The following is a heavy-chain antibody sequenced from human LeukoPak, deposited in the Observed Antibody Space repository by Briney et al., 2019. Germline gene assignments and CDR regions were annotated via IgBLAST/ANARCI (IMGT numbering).Heavy chain of an antibody. D-gene: IGHD3-9*01. V-gene: IGHV3-23*01. CDR2: NSGSGSST. CDR3: AALPTGYQNFDY. J-gene: IGHJ4*02. CDR1: GFTFSSYG. Sequence: GGSLRLSCTASGFTFSSYGMSWVRQAPGKGLEWVSTNSGSGSSTYYADSVQGRFTISRDNSKNTLFLQMHSLRVEDTAVYYCAALPTGYQNFDYWGQGTLVTVSS.